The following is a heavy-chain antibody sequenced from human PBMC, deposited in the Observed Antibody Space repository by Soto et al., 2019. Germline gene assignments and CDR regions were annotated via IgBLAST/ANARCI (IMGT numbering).Heavy chain of an antibody. CDR2: ISGSGDST. Sequence: EVQLLESGGGLVQPGGSLRLSCAASGFTFSSYAMNWVRQAPGKGLEWVSVISGSGDSTYYADSVKGRFTISRDNSKNTLYLQMNSLGAEDRAVYYCAGRSSGWFFDYWGQGTLVTVSS. CDR3: AGRSSGWFFDY. D-gene: IGHD6-19*01. J-gene: IGHJ4*02. CDR1: GFTFSSYA. V-gene: IGHV3-23*01.